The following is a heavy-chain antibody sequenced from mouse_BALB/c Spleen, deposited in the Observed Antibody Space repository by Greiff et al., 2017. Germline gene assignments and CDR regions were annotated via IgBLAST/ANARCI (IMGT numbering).Heavy chain of an antibody. V-gene: IGHV7-3*02. D-gene: IGHD2-14*01. J-gene: IGHJ2*01. CDR3: ARVYYRYDEGYFDY. Sequence: EVKVEESGGGLVQPGGSLRLSCATSGFTFTDYYMSWVRQPPGKALEWLGFIRNKANGYTTEYSASVKGRFTISRDNSQSILYLQMNTLRAEDSATYYCARVYYRYDEGYFDYWGQGTTLTVSS. CDR2: IRNKANGYTT. CDR1: GFTFTDYY.